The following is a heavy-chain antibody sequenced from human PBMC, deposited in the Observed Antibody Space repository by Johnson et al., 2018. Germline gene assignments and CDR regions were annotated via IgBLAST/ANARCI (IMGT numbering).Heavy chain of an antibody. V-gene: IGHV3-48*03. Sequence: VQLVESGGGLVQPGRSLRLSCAASGFTFDDYAMHWVRQAPGKGLEWVSYISSSGSTIYYADSVKGRFTISRDNAKNSLYLQMNSLRDKDTAVYYWASTVTAAFDIWGQGTMVTVSS. CDR1: GFTFDDYA. CDR2: ISSSGSTI. CDR3: ASTVTAAFDI. J-gene: IGHJ3*02. D-gene: IGHD4-11*01.